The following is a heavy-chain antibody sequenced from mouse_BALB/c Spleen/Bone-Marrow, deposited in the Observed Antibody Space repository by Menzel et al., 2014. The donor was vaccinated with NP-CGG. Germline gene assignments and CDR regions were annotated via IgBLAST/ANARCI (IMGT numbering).Heavy chain of an antibody. CDR3: ARGGISVDY. CDR1: GCVFSTYW. Sequence: VQLQQSGAELVRPGSSVKISCESSGCVFSTYWINWVKQRPGQGLEWIGQIYPGDGDTDYNGKFKDKATLTADKSSNTAYMQLSSLTSEDSAVYFCARGGISVDYWGQGTTLTVSS. J-gene: IGHJ2*01. CDR2: IYPGDGDT. V-gene: IGHV1-80*01.